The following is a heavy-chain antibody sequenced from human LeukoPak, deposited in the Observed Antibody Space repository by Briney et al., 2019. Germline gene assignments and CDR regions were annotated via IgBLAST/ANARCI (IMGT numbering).Heavy chain of an antibody. CDR3: ARDRIVGADY. V-gene: IGHV3-74*01. CDR2: INSDGINT. CDR1: GFTFSNYW. J-gene: IGHJ4*02. D-gene: IGHD1-26*01. Sequence: PGGSLRLSCAASGFTFSNYWMHWVRQAPGKGLVWVSRINSDGINTSYADSVKGRFTISRDNAKNTLNLQMNSLRAEDTAVYYCARDRIVGADYWGQGTLVTVSS.